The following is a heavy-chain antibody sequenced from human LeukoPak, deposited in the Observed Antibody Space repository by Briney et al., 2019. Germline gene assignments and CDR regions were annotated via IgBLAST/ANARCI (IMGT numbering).Heavy chain of an antibody. V-gene: IGHV4-34*01. J-gene: IGHJ4*02. Sequence: SETLSLTCAVYGGSFSGYYWSWIRQPPGKGLEWIGEINHSGSTNCNPSLKSRVTISVDTSKNQFSLKLSSVTAADTAVYYYARGYSYLSRSFDYWGQGTLVTVSS. CDR2: INHSGST. CDR3: ARGYSYLSRSFDY. CDR1: GGSFSGYY. D-gene: IGHD5-18*01.